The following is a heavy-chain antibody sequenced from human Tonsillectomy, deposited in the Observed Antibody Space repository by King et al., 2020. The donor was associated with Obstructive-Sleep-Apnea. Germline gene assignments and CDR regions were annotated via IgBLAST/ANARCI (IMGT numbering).Heavy chain of an antibody. Sequence: VHLVESGGGVVQPGTSLRLSCVASGFTFNTFAMHWVRQAPGKGLEWLAVISKDGRNTYYADSVRGRFTISRDNSKNTLYVQMHSLRRDDTAVYYCASLTTVINVDYWGQGTLVTVSS. J-gene: IGHJ4*02. V-gene: IGHV3-30*04. CDR3: ASLTTVINVDY. CDR1: GFTFNTFA. CDR2: ISKDGRNT. D-gene: IGHD4-17*01.